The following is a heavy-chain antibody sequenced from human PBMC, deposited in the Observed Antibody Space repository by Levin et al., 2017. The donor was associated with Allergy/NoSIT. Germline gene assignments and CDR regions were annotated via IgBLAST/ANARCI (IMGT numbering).Heavy chain of an antibody. Sequence: PMASVKVSCQGSGYFFDIYSITWVRQRPGQGLEWMGDIDVSDSKVKFSPSFQGHVTMTADKSLSTVYLQWSGLKVSDSAMYYCARHFSSRHFDYWGQGTLVTVSS. CDR1: GYFFDIYS. V-gene: IGHV5-10-1*01. J-gene: IGHJ4*02. CDR3: ARHFSSRHFDY. CDR2: IDVSDSKV. D-gene: IGHD3-3*02.